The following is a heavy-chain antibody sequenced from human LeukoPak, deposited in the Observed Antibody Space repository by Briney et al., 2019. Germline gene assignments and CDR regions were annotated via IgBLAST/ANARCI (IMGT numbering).Heavy chain of an antibody. J-gene: IGHJ1*01. CDR2: IYTSGST. CDR1: GGSISSGSYY. V-gene: IGHV4-61*02. D-gene: IGHD1-26*01. CDR3: AGSGSYGMAFGH. Sequence: KPSQTLSLTCTVSGGSISSGSYYWSWIRQPAGKGLEWIGRIYTSGSTNYNPSLKSRVTISVDTSKNQFSLKLSSVTAADTAVYYCAGSGSYGMAFGHWGQGTLVTVPS.